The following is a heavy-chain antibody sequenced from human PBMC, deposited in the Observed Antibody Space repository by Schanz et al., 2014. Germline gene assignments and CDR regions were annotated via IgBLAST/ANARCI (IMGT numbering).Heavy chain of an antibody. D-gene: IGHD1-26*01. CDR3: ARDRDQWDGNYLDY. CDR1: GYTFSRYD. J-gene: IGHJ4*02. CDR2: IGGSDGNT. Sequence: QVQLVQSGPEVKKPGASVRVSCKASGYTFSRYDINWVRQATGQGLEWMGWIGGSDGNTNFAQKFQGRVTMTTDTSTSTVYMELRSLTSDDSAVYYCARDRDQWDGNYLDYWGQGTLVTVSS. V-gene: IGHV1-18*01.